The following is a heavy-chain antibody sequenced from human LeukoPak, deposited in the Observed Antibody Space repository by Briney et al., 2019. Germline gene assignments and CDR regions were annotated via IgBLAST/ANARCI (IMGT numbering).Heavy chain of an antibody. J-gene: IGHJ6*02. CDR1: GGTFSSYA. CDR2: IIPILGIA. CDR3: AREFGTTGTTQRKTYYYYYGMDV. V-gene: IGHV1-69*04. Sequence: SVKVSCKASGGTFSSYAISWVRQAPGQGLEWMGRIIPILGIANYAQKFQGRVTTTADKSTSTGYMELSSLRSEDTAVYYCAREFGTTGTTQRKTYYYYYGMDVWGQGTTVTVSS. D-gene: IGHD1-1*01.